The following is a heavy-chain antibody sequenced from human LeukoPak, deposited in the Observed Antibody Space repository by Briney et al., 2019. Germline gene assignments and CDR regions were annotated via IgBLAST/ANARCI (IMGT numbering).Heavy chain of an antibody. Sequence: ASVKVSCKASVGTFSSYAISWVRQAPGQGLERMGRIIPIFGTANYAQKFQGRVTITTDESTSTAYMELSSLRSEDTAVYYCASEMATIISAPDYWGQGTLVTVSS. CDR1: VGTFSSYA. V-gene: IGHV1-69*05. CDR3: ASEMATIISAPDY. CDR2: IIPIFGTA. D-gene: IGHD5-24*01. J-gene: IGHJ4*02.